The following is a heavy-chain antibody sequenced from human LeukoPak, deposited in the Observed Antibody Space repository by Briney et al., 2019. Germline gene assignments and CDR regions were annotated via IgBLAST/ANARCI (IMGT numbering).Heavy chain of an antibody. CDR2: IYYSGTT. V-gene: IGHV4-39*07. J-gene: IGHJ3*02. CDR1: RGSISSPNYY. Sequence: PSETLSLICSVSRGSISSPNYYWGWIRQSPEKGLEWIGNIYYSGTTYYNPSLPSLKSRVTISVDTSKNQFSLKLSSVTAADTAVYYCARGREMATIHNSDAFDIWGQGTMVTVSS. D-gene: IGHD5-24*01. CDR3: ARGREMATIHNSDAFDI.